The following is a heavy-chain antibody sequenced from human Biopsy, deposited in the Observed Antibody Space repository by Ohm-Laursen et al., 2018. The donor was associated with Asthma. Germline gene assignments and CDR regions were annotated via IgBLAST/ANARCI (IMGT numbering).Heavy chain of an antibody. CDR1: GFSFSNFA. J-gene: IGHJ3*02. CDR2: ISKDASTQ. CDR3: VRDGTDDAFDI. D-gene: IGHD1-1*01. V-gene: IGHV3-30*06. Sequence: SLRLSCTASGFSFSNFAIHWVRQAPGKGLEWVGVISKDASTQDYADSVKGRFTIARDNSKNTLDLRMNSLREEDTAVYYCVRDGTDDAFDIWGQGTVVSVSS.